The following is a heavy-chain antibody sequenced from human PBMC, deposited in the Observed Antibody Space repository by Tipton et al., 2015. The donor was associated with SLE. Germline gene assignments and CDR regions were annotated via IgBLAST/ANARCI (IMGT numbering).Heavy chain of an antibody. CDR2: IYYSGNT. V-gene: IGHV4-59*01. J-gene: IGHJ2*01. CDR3: ARDGLVQSWYFDL. CDR1: GGSISSYY. D-gene: IGHD6-6*01. Sequence: TLSLTCTVSGGSISSYYWSWIRQPPGKGLEWIGYIYYSGNTNYNPSLKSRVTISVDTSKNQFSLKLSSVTAADTAVYYCARDGLVQSWYFDLWGRGTLVTVSS.